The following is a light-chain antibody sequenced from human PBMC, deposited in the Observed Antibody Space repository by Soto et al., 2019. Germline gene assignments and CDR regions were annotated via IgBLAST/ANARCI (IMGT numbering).Light chain of an antibody. V-gene: IGLV4-60*02. CDR3: ETWDSNSWV. J-gene: IGLJ3*02. Sequence: QSVLTHSSSASASLGSSVKLTCTLSSGHSSYIIAWHQQQPGKAPRYLMKLEGSGSYNKGSGVPDRFSGSSSGADRYLTISNLRFEDEADYYCETWDSNSWVFGGGTKLTVL. CDR1: SGHSSYI. CDR2: LEGSGSY.